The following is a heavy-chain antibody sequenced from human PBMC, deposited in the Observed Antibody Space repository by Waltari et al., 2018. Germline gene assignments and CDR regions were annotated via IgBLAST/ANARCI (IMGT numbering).Heavy chain of an antibody. V-gene: IGHV4-34*01. Sequence: QVQLQQWGAGLLKPSETLSLTCAVYGGSFSGYYWSWIRQPPGKGLEWIGEINHSGSTNYNPSLKSRVTISVDTSKNQFSLKLSSVTAADTAVYYCAGINYYGSGSYWAFYGMDVWGQGTTVTVSS. J-gene: IGHJ6*02. CDR3: AGINYYGSGSYWAFYGMDV. D-gene: IGHD3-10*01. CDR1: GGSFSGYY. CDR2: INHSGST.